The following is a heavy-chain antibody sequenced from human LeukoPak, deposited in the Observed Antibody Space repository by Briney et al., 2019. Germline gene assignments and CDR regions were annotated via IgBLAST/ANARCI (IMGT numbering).Heavy chain of an antibody. CDR1: VFTFSDYY. J-gene: IGHJ4*02. V-gene: IGHV3-11*06. D-gene: IGHD2-15*01. Sequence: PGGSLRLSCAASVFTFSDYYMSWVRDAPGRGLECVSYITSSSYTNYADSVKDRFTISRDNAKNSLYLQMNSLRAEDTAIYYCARLVVVAATPGYFDYWGQGTLVTVSS. CDR3: ARLVVVAATPGYFDY. CDR2: ITSSSYT.